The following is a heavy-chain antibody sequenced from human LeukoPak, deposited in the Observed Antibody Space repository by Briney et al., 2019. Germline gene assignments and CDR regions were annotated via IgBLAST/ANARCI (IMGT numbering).Heavy chain of an antibody. Sequence: KASETLSLTCTVSGGPISSFFWSWIRQPPGKGLEWIGYVHSSGSTKYNPSLKSRLIISVDMSKNQFSLKLRSVSVADTAVYYCARLAPGNYDILTGDPKVVFDYWGQGALVTVSS. J-gene: IGHJ4*02. CDR1: GGPISSFF. CDR2: VHSSGST. V-gene: IGHV4-59*01. D-gene: IGHD3-9*01. CDR3: ARLAPGNYDILTGDPKVVFDY.